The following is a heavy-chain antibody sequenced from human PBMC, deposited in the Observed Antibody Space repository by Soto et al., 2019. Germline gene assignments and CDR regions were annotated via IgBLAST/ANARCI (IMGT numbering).Heavy chain of an antibody. CDR1: GFTFSSYW. D-gene: IGHD3-10*01. CDR3: ARDTPPFYYGSGSWFNDYYYYGMDV. Sequence: EVQLVESGGGLVQPGGSLRLSCAASGFTFSSYWMSWVRQAPGKGLEWVANIKQDGSEKYYVDSVKGRFTISRDNAKNSLYLQMNSLRAEDTAVYYCARDTPPFYYGSGSWFNDYYYYGMDVWGQGTTVTVSS. CDR2: IKQDGSEK. V-gene: IGHV3-7*01. J-gene: IGHJ6*02.